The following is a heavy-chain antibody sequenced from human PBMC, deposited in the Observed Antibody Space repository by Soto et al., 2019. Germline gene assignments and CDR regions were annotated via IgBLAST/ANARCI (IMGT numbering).Heavy chain of an antibody. Sequence: QVQLQESGPGLVKPSETLSLTCTVSGGSISSYYWSWIRQPPGKGLEWIGYIYYSGSTNYNPSLKSRVTISVDTSKNQFSLKLSSVTAADTAVYYCARHYSSGWYVDYWGQGTLVTVSS. CDR2: IYYSGST. J-gene: IGHJ4*02. D-gene: IGHD6-19*01. CDR3: ARHYSSGWYVDY. CDR1: GGSISSYY. V-gene: IGHV4-59*08.